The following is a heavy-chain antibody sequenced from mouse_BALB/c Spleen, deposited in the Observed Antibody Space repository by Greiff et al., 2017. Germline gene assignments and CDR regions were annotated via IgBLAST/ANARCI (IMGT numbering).Heavy chain of an antibody. J-gene: IGHJ4*01. CDR2: IRNKANGYTT. V-gene: IGHV7-3*02. D-gene: IGHD1-1*01. Sequence: EVQLVESGGGLVQPGGSLRLSCATSGFTFTDYYMSWVRQPPGKALEWLGFIRNKANGYTTEYSASVKGRFTISRDNSQSILYLQMNTLRAEDSATYYCARDRAVVATGYYYAMDYWGQGTSVTVSS. CDR3: ARDRAVVATGYYYAMDY. CDR1: GFTFTDYY.